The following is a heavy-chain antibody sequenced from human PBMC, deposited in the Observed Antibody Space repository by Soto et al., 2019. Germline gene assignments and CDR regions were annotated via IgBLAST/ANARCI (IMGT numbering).Heavy chain of an antibody. CDR1: GGSIISGGYS. CDR3: VRVPGP. CDR2: IYHSRST. J-gene: IGHJ5*02. Sequence: QLQLQESGSGLVKPSQTLSLTCVVSGGSIISGGYSWSWIRQPPGKGLEWIGYIYHSRSTYYNPSLKSRVTISVDRSKNQFSLKLSSVTAADTAVYYCVRVPGPWGQGTLVPVSS. V-gene: IGHV4-30-2*01.